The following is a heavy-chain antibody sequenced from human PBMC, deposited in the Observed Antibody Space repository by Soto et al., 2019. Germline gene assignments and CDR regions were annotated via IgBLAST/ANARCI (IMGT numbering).Heavy chain of an antibody. D-gene: IGHD3-22*01. Sequence: GESLKISCKGSGYSFTSYWIGWVRQMPGKGLEWMGIIYPGDSDTRYSTSFQGQVTISADKSISTAYLQWSSLKASDTAMYYCARHSYYDSSGYDAFDIRGQGTMVTVSS. CDR3: ARHSYYDSSGYDAFDI. CDR1: GYSFTSYW. J-gene: IGHJ3*02. V-gene: IGHV5-51*01. CDR2: IYPGDSDT.